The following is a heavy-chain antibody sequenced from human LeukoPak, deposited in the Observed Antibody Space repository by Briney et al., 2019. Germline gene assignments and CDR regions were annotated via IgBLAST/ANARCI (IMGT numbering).Heavy chain of an antibody. J-gene: IGHJ4*02. D-gene: IGHD6-13*01. V-gene: IGHV5-51*04. CDR1: GYSFIRYW. CDR2: IYPGDSET. CDR3: ATGGVYSSNFDY. Sequence: GESLKISCKGSGYSFIRYWIGWVRQMPGKGLEWMGIIYPGDSETRYSPSFQGQVTISADKPISTAYLQWSSLKASDTAMYHCATGGVYSSNFDYWGQGTLVTVSS.